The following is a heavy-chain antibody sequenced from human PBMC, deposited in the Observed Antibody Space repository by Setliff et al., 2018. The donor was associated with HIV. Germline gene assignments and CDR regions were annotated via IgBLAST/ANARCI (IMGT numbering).Heavy chain of an antibody. Sequence: GASVKVSCKASGYTFTSYDISWVRQAPGQGLEWMGWISAYNGNTNYAQKLQGRVTMTTDTSTSTAYMELRSLRSDDTAVYYCAREIGDYYDSSGYYPPTDYYYGMDVWAKGPRSPSP. CDR2: ISAYNGNT. CDR1: GYTFTSYD. J-gene: IGHJ6*02. D-gene: IGHD3-22*01. V-gene: IGHV1-18*01. CDR3: AREIGDYYDSSGYYPPTDYYYGMDV.